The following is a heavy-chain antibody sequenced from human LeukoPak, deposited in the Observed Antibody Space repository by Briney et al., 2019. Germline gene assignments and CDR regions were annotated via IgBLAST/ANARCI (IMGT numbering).Heavy chain of an antibody. J-gene: IGHJ4*02. Sequence: ASETLSLTCTVSGGSISSYYWNWIRQPAGKGLEWIGRIYTSGSTNYNPSLKSRVTMSVDTSKNQFSLKLSSVTAADTAVYYCAREEVQQLETKAYYFDYWGQGTLVTVSS. V-gene: IGHV4-4*07. CDR2: IYTSGST. CDR1: GGSISSYY. CDR3: AREEVQQLETKAYYFDY. D-gene: IGHD6-13*01.